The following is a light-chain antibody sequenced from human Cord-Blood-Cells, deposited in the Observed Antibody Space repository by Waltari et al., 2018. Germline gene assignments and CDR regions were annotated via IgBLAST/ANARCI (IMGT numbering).Light chain of an antibody. CDR1: SSNIGRNY. CDR2: RNN. J-gene: IGLJ3*02. Sequence: QSVLTQPPSASGTPGQRVTISCSGSSSNIGRNYVYWYQQLPGTAPKLRIYRNNRRPSGVPARVAGSKSGTSASLAISGLRSEDEADYYCAAWDDSLSGVFGGGTKLTVL. V-gene: IGLV1-47*01. CDR3: AAWDDSLSGV.